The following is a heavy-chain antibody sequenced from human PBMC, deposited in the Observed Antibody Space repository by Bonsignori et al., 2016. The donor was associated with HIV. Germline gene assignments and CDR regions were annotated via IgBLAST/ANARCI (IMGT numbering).Heavy chain of an antibody. D-gene: IGHD3-16*01. CDR2: ISYDGSNK. CDR3: ARELGPPVTTFGCYFDY. J-gene: IGHJ4*02. Sequence: WIRQPPGKGLEWVAVISYDGSNKYYADSVKGRFTISRDNSKNTLYLQMNSLRAEDTAVYYCARELGPPVTTFGCYFDYWGQGTLVTVSS. V-gene: IGHV3-30-3*01.